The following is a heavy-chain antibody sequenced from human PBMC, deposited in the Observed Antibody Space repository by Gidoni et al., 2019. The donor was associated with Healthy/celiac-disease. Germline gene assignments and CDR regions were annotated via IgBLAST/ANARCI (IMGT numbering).Heavy chain of an antibody. Sequence: QVQLVESGGGVVQPGRSLRLSCAASGFTFSSYGMHWVRQAPGKGLEWVAVISYDGSNKYYADSVKGRFTISRDNSKNTLYLQMNSLRAEDTAVYYCATGTYFYGMDVWGQGTTVTVSS. D-gene: IGHD1-7*01. CDR3: ATGTYFYGMDV. J-gene: IGHJ6*02. V-gene: IGHV3-30*03. CDR2: ISYDGSNK. CDR1: GFTFSSYG.